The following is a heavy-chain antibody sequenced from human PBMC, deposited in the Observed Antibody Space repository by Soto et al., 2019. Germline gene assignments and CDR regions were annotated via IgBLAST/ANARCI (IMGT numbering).Heavy chain of an antibody. D-gene: IGHD2-21*02. J-gene: IGHJ4*02. CDR1: GGSFSGFF. V-gene: IGHV4-34*01. CDR3: ARGVVTAYGDF. CDR2: INDSGST. Sequence: QVQLQQWGAGLLKPSETLSLTCTVYGGSFSGFFWSWIRQPPGQGLEWIGEINDSGSTNYNPSLKSRVTISVDTSPSQFSLKLSSVTAADTAVYYWARGVVTAYGDFWGQGTLVTVSS.